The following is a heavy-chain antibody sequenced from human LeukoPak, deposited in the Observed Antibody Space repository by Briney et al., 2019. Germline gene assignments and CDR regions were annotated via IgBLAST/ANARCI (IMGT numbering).Heavy chain of an antibody. J-gene: IGHJ6*02. V-gene: IGHV3-23*01. CDR3: AKVHMVRGQYYYYGMDV. Sequence: GGSLRLSCAASGFTFSSYAMSWVRQAPGKGLEWVSAISGSGGSTYCADSVKGRFTISRDNSKNTLYLQMNSLRAEDTAVYYCAKVHMVRGQYYYYGMDVWGQGTTVTVSS. D-gene: IGHD3-10*01. CDR2: ISGSGGST. CDR1: GFTFSSYA.